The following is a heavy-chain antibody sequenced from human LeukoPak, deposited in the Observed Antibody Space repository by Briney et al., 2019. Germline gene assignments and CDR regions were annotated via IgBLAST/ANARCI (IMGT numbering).Heavy chain of an antibody. Sequence: ASVKVSCKASGYTFTSYDINWVRQATGQGLEWMGWMNTNSGNTGYAQKFQGRVTMTRNTSISTAYMELSGLRSEDTAVYYCARGLYYYDSSGYTDYWGQGTLVTVSS. D-gene: IGHD3-22*01. CDR2: MNTNSGNT. V-gene: IGHV1-8*01. CDR3: ARGLYYYDSSGYTDY. CDR1: GYTFTSYD. J-gene: IGHJ4*02.